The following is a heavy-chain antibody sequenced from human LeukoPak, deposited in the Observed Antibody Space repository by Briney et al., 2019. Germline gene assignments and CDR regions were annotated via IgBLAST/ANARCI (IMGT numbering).Heavy chain of an antibody. D-gene: IGHD6-13*01. CDR1: GGSISSGGYY. CDR3: ARFHSSSWYGY. J-gene: IGHJ4*02. V-gene: IGHV4-30-2*01. Sequence: PSQTLSLTCTVSGGSISSGGYYWSWIRQPPGQGLEWIGYIYHSGSTYYNPSLKSRVTISVDRSKNQFSLKLSSVTAADTAVYYCARFHSSSWYGYWGQGTLVTVSS. CDR2: IYHSGST.